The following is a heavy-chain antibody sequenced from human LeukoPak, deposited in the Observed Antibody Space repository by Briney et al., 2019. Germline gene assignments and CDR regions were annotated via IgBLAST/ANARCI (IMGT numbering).Heavy chain of an antibody. CDR2: IRSKANSYAT. V-gene: IGHV3-73*01. CDR1: GFTFSGSA. D-gene: IGHD3-9*01. J-gene: IGHJ6*03. CDR3: TRPGTYYDILTGYYLDRDYYYMDV. Sequence: GGSLRLSCAASGFTFSGSAMHWVRQASGKGLEWVGRIRSKANSYATAYAASVKGRFTISRDDSKNTAYPQMNSLKTEDTAVYYCTRPGTYYDILTGYYLDRDYYYMDVWGKGTTVTVSS.